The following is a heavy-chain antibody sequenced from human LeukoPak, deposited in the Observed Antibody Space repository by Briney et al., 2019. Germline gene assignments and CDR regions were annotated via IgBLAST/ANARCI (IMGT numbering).Heavy chain of an antibody. D-gene: IGHD3-22*01. Sequence: PGGSLRLSCAASGFTFSSYGMHWVRQAPVKGLEWVAVISYDGSNKYYADSVKGRFTISRDNSKNTLYLQMNSLRAEDTAVYYCAKTYYDSSGFKTFPFDYWGQGTLVTVSS. V-gene: IGHV3-30*18. CDR2: ISYDGSNK. CDR1: GFTFSSYG. CDR3: AKTYYDSSGFKTFPFDY. J-gene: IGHJ4*02.